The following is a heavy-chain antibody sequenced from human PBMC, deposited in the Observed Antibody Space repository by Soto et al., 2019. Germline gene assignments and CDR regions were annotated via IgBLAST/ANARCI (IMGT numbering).Heavy chain of an antibody. D-gene: IGHD2-2*01. V-gene: IGHV3-11*01. J-gene: IGHJ6*02. CDR1: GFTFREYY. CDR2: ISSSGSTI. Sequence: GGFLRLSCAACGFTFREYYMSWIRQAPGKGLEWVSYISSSGSTIYYADSVKGRCTISRETAKNSLYLQMNSLRAEDTAVYYCARAHCSSTSCYYYYGLDVWGQGTTDTVSS. CDR3: ARAHCSSTSCYYYYGLDV.